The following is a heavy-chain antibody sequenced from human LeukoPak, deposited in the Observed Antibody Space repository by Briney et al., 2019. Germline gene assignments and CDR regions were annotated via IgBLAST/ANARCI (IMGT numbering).Heavy chain of an antibody. CDR1: GFTFSNYW. CDR3: ARDLGQYYDTSDNWFDP. CDR2: INSDGINT. V-gene: IGHV3-74*01. D-gene: IGHD3-22*01. J-gene: IGHJ5*02. Sequence: PGGSLRLSCAASGFTFSNYWMHWVRQAPGKGLVWVSRINSDGINTSYADSVKGQFTISRDNAKNTLNLQMYSLRAEDTAVHYCARDLGQYYDTSDNWFDPWGQGTLVTVSS.